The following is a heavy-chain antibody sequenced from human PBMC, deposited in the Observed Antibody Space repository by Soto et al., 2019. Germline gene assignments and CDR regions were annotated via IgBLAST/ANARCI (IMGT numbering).Heavy chain of an antibody. J-gene: IGHJ6*02. CDR1: GGSISSGGYY. CDR2: IYYSGST. CDR3: AREMGDSGDYHGMDV. V-gene: IGHV4-31*03. Sequence: QVQLQESGPGLVKPSQTLSLTCTVSGGSISSGGYYWSWIRQHPGKGLEWIGYIYYSGSTYYNPSLKSRVTIAVDTSKNQFSLKLSSVTAADTAVYYCAREMGDSGDYHGMDVWGQGTTVTVSS. D-gene: IGHD4-17*01.